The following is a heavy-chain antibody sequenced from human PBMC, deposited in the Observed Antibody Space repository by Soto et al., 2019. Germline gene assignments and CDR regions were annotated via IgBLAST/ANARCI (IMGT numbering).Heavy chain of an antibody. J-gene: IGHJ3*02. CDR2: ISNGDETT. CDR3: AKDSGLPGFGVVIHAFDI. V-gene: IGHV3-11*01. D-gene: IGHD3-16*01. Sequence: QVQLVESGGGLVEPGGSLRLSCAASGFIFTDYSMTWIRQAPGKGLEWVSYISNGDETTQYADSVKGRFSISKDNSNKILYLQMNSLRAEDTALYYCAKDSGLPGFGVVIHAFDIWGQGTMVTVSS. CDR1: GFIFTDYS.